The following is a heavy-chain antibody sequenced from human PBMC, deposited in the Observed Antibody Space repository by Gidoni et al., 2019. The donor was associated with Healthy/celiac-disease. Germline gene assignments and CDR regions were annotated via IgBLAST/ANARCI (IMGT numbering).Heavy chain of an antibody. CDR2: ISGSGGST. V-gene: IGHV3-23*01. J-gene: IGHJ4*02. CDR3: AKDRRWHDFWSGYSTTPFDY. Sequence: EVQLLESGGGLVQPGGSLRLSCAASGFTFSIYAMSWVRQAPGKGLEWVSAISGSGGSTYYADSVKGRFTISRDNSKNTLYLQMNSLRAEDTAVYYCAKDRRWHDFWSGYSTTPFDYWGQGTLVTVSS. D-gene: IGHD3-3*01. CDR1: GFTFSIYA.